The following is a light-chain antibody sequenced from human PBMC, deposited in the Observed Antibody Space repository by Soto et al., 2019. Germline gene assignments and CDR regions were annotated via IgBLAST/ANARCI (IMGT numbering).Light chain of an antibody. CDR1: QGISSY. CDR3: QQLNNYPRT. J-gene: IGKJ1*01. Sequence: DIQLTQSPSFLSASVGDRVTITCRASQGISSYLAWYQQKPGKAPKLLIYVASTLQSGVPSRFSGSGSGTEFPLTISSLQPEDFATYYCQQLNNYPRTFGQGTKVDIK. CDR2: VAS. V-gene: IGKV1-9*01.